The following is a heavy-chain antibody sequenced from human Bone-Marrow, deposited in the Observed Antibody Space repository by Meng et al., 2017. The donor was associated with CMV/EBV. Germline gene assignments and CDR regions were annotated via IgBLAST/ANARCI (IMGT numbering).Heavy chain of an antibody. J-gene: IGHJ2*01. D-gene: IGHD6-19*01. CDR2: IYYSGST. CDR3: ARLGPWQWLVSPHWYFDL. Sequence: LRLSCTVSAGRGSSGSYYWSWIRQPPGKGLEWIGYIYYSGSTNYNPSLKSRVTISVDTSKNQFSLKLSSVTAADTAVYYCARLGPWQWLVSPHWYFDLWGRGTLVTVSS. CDR1: AGRGSSGSYY. V-gene: IGHV4-61*01.